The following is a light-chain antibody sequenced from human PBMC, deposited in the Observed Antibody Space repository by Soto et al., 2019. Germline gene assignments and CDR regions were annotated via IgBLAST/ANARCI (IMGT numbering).Light chain of an antibody. CDR3: QHYETHPWT. J-gene: IGKJ1*01. CDR1: QGISLW. CDR2: KXS. V-gene: IGKV1-33*01. Sequence: DIHMTQSPSSLSASVGARVTMPXQASQGISLWVTWDQQKAGXAPKXXXDKXSDLERGGPSRLSGSGSGTEFTLTISSLQPEDFATYYCQHYETHPWTFGEGTKVDIK.